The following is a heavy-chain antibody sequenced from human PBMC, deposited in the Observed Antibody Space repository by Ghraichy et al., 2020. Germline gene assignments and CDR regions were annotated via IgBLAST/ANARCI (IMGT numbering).Heavy chain of an antibody. V-gene: IGHV3-23*01. D-gene: IGHD6-13*01. CDR3: AKVKAAGIVDLFDP. J-gene: IGHJ5*02. CDR2: AVGSGGST. Sequence: GGSLRLSCAASGFTFNSYAMMWVRQAPGEGLEWVSTAVGSGGSTYYADSVKGRFTVSRDNSKNTLFLQMNSLRVEDTAIYYCAKVKAAGIVDLFDPWGQGTLVTVSS. CDR1: GFTFNSYA.